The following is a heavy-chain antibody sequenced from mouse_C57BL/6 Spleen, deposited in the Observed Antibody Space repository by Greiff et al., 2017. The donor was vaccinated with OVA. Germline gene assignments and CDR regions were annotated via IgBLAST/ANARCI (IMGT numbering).Heavy chain of an antibody. Sequence: EVQLVESGEGLVKPGGSLKLSCAASGFTFSSYAMSWVRQTPEKRLEWVAYISSGGDYIYYADTMKGRFTISRDNARNTLYLQMNSLKSEDTAMYYCTREGYYDGYSAWFAYWGQGTLVTVSA. D-gene: IGHD2-3*01. CDR3: TREGYYDGYSAWFAY. V-gene: IGHV5-9-1*02. J-gene: IGHJ3*01. CDR1: GFTFSSYA. CDR2: ISSGGDYI.